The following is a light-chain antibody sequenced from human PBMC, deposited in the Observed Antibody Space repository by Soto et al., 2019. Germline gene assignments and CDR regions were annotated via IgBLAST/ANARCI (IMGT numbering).Light chain of an antibody. CDR3: QHYNSYSEA. V-gene: IGKV1-5*03. CDR1: QSISSW. CDR2: KAS. J-gene: IGKJ1*01. Sequence: DIQMTQSPSTLSASVGSRFTITCLASQSISSWLAWYQQKPGKAPKIVIYKASTLKSGVPSRFSGSGSGTEFTLTISSLQHDDFATYYCQHYNSYSEAFGQGTKVDI.